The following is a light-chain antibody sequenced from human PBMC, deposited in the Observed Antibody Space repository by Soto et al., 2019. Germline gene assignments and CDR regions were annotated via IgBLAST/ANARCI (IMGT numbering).Light chain of an antibody. J-gene: IGLJ2*01. CDR2: DNN. CDR1: SSNIGNNY. Sequence: QSVLTQPPSVSAAPGQKVTISCSGSSSNIGNNYVSWYQQLPGTAPKHLIYDNNKRPSGIPDRFSGSKSGTSASLGITGLQTGDEADYYCGTWDSGRGAVVFGGGTKLTVL. V-gene: IGLV1-51*01. CDR3: GTWDSGRGAVV.